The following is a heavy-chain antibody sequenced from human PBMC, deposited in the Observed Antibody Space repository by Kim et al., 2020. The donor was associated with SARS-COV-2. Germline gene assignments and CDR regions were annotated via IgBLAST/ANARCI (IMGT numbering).Heavy chain of an antibody. CDR1: GFNFNNFG. D-gene: IGHD3-16*01. CDR2: ITYDGRKT. CDR3: AKDKSLFMITFGVDSGGMDA. V-gene: IGHV3-30*18. J-gene: IGHJ6*02. Sequence: GGSLRLSCAASGFNFNNFGMHWVRQAPGKGLEWVALITYDGRKTYYADSLKGRFTISRDSSKNTLYLQMNSLRPEDTAVYFCAKDKSLFMITFGVDSGGMDAWGQKTTVSVSS.